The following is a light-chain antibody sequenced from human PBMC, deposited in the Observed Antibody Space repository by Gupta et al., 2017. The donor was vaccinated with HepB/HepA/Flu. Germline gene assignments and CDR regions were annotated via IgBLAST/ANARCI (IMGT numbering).Light chain of an antibody. CDR1: QSISSY. CDR2: AAY. Sequence: DIQMTQSPSSLSASVGDRVTITCRASQSISSYLNWYQQKTGKAPKILIYAAYSLQSRVPSRFSGSGSGTDFSLTISSRQPEEFETYYCQQSYSTPRTFGQGTKVEIK. CDR3: QQSYSTPRT. V-gene: IGKV1-39*01. J-gene: IGKJ1*01.